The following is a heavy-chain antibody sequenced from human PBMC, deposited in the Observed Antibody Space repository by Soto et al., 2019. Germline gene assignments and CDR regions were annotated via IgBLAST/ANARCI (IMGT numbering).Heavy chain of an antibody. CDR3: ARVEYCGGDCYSGDYYYYSMDV. D-gene: IGHD2-21*01. CDR1: GFTFSSYS. V-gene: IGHV3-21*01. J-gene: IGHJ6*03. CDR2: ISSSSSYI. Sequence: GGSLRLSCAASGFTFSSYSMNWVRQAPGKGLEWVSSISSSSSYIYYADSVKGRFTISRDNAKNSLYLQMNSLRAEETAVYYCARVEYCGGDCYSGDYYYYSMDVWGKGTSVTVAS.